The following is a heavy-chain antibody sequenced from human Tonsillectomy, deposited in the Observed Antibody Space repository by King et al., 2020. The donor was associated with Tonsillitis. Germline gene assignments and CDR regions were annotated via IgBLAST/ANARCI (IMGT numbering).Heavy chain of an antibody. CDR2: VRNSGGVT. V-gene: IGHV3-23*04. J-gene: IGHJ4*02. CDR1: GFSFSGYA. Sequence: VQLVESGGGLVQPGGSLRLSCAASGFSFSGYAMSWVRQAPGKGLEWVSGVRNSGGVTYYADSVKGRVTISRDNSKNTLYLQMNSLRAEDTALYYCAKAMVVTGLLDSWGQGTLVTVSS. CDR3: AKAMVVTGLLDS. D-gene: IGHD2-21*02.